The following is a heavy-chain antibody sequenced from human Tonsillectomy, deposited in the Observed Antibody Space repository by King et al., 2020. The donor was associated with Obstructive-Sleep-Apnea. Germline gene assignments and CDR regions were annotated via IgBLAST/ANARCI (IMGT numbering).Heavy chain of an antibody. Sequence: VQLVESGGGLVQPGRSLRLSCAASGLTFDDYAMHWVRKAPGNGLEWVSGVRGRCGSIGYADSLKGRFTISRDNAKNSLYVQMNSLRAEDTALYYCAKDATGYSSSWPNWFDPWGQGTLVTVSS. CDR2: VRGRCGSI. D-gene: IGHD6-13*01. CDR3: AKDATGYSSSWPNWFDP. CDR1: GLTFDDYA. J-gene: IGHJ5*02. V-gene: IGHV3-9*01.